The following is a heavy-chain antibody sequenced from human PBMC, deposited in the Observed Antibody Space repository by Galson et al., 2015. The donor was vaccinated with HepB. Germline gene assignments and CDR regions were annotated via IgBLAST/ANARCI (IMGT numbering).Heavy chain of an antibody. V-gene: IGHV3-33*01. Sequence: SLRLSCAASGFTFSSYGMHWVRQAPGKGLEWVAVIWYDGSNKYYADSVKGRFTISRDNSKNTLYLQMNSLRAEDTAVYYYARDRGHSGSYPGGGFDYWGQGTLVTVSS. J-gene: IGHJ4*02. CDR3: ARDRGHSGSYPGGGFDY. CDR2: IWYDGSNK. CDR1: GFTFSSYG. D-gene: IGHD1-26*01.